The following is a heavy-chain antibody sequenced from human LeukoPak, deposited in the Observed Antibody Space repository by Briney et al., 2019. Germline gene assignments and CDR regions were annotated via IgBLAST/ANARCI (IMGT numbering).Heavy chain of an antibody. CDR1: GFTFSSYG. Sequence: GGSLRLSCAASGFTFSSYGMHWVRQAPGKGLEWVAVIWYDGSNKYYADSVKGRFTISRDNSKNTLYLQMNSLRAEDTAVYYCARDDYGDYYFDYWGQETLVTVSS. CDR3: ARDDYGDYYFDY. D-gene: IGHD4-17*01. V-gene: IGHV3-33*01. CDR2: IWYDGSNK. J-gene: IGHJ4*02.